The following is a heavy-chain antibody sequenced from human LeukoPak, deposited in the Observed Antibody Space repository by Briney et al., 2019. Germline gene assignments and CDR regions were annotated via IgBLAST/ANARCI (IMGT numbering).Heavy chain of an antibody. D-gene: IGHD6-25*01. CDR3: ATAGYGSAGWFDP. J-gene: IGHJ5*02. CDR2: VDYLGST. V-gene: IGHV4-59*03. CDR1: GGFISPYF. Sequence: SETLSLTCSVSGGFISPYFWTWIRQPPGKGLEWIGYVDYLGSTNYNPSLKSRVTISVDTSQKQFSLKLTSVTAADTAVYLCATAGYGSAGWFDPWGPGTLVTVSS.